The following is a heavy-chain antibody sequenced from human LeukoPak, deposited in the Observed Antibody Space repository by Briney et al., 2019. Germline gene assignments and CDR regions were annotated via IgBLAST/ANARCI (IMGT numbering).Heavy chain of an antibody. J-gene: IGHJ4*02. Sequence: ASVMVSCKASGYSFTGHYMHWVRQAPGQGLEWMGWINPYSDDTNYAQQFQGRVTMTRDTSISTAYMELSRLRSDDTAVYYCARTYSSNWSGDFDYWGQGTLVTVSS. CDR1: GYSFTGHY. D-gene: IGHD6-13*01. CDR3: ARTYSSNWSGDFDY. V-gene: IGHV1-2*02. CDR2: INPYSDDT.